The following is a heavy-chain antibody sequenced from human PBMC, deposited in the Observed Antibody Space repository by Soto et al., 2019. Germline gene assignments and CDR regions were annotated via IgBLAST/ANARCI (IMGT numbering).Heavy chain of an antibody. CDR1: GGSISSYY. CDR3: ARLATRVRTRFDY. Sequence: SETLSLTCTVSGGSISSYYWSWIRQPPGKGLEWIGYIYYSGSTNYNPSLKSRVTISVDTSKNQFSLKLSSVTAADTAVYYCARLATRVRTRFDYWGQGTLVTVSS. J-gene: IGHJ4*02. D-gene: IGHD2-15*01. V-gene: IGHV4-59*08. CDR2: IYYSGST.